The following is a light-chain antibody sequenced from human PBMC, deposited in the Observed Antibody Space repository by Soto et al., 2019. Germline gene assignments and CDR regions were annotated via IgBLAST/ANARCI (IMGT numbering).Light chain of an antibody. J-gene: IGLJ1*01. CDR2: EVN. CDR1: TSDMGTYNY. V-gene: IGLV2-14*01. CDR3: ASFTTSSTRV. Sequence: QSALTQPASVSGSPGQSITVSCTGTTSDMGTYNYVSWYQQHPGKAPKLIIYEVNNRPSGVSNRFSGSKSANTASLTISGLQAEDEADYYCASFTTSSTRVFGTGTKLTVL.